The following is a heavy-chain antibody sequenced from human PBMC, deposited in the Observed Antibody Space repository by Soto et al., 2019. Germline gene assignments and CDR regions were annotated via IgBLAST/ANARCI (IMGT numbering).Heavy chain of an antibody. CDR2: INAGNGNT. J-gene: IGHJ5*02. Sequence: ASVKVSCKASGYTFTSYAMHWVRQAPGQRLEWMGWINAGNGNTKYSQKFQGRVTITRDTSASTAYTELSSLRSEDTAVYYCARGFRGGDAEWFDPWGQGTLVTVS. CDR1: GYTFTSYA. D-gene: IGHD2-21*02. V-gene: IGHV1-3*01. CDR3: ARGFRGGDAEWFDP.